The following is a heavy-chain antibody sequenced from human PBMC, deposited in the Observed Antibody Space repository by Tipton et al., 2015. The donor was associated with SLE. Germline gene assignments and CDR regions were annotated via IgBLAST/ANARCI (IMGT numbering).Heavy chain of an antibody. Sequence: GSLRLSCAASGFTLSSSWMNWLRQAPGKGLEWVANIKQDGSERFYVDSVKGRFTISRDNAKNSLYLQMNNLRVDDTAVYYCTRTPRRDRFFDLWGRGTLVTVSS. CDR3: TRTPRRDRFFDL. CDR2: IKQDGSER. J-gene: IGHJ2*01. CDR1: GFTLSSSW. V-gene: IGHV3-7*01.